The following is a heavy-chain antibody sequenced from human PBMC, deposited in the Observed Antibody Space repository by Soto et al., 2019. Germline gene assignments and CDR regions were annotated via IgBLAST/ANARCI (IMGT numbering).Heavy chain of an antibody. Sequence: LRLSCSASGFTFSSYWMHWVRQAPGKGLVWVSRINSDGSSTSYADSVKGRFTISRDNAKNTLYLQMNSLRADDTAVYYCASQVVVPAYYGMDVWGQGTTVTVSS. CDR3: ASQVVVPAYYGMDV. D-gene: IGHD2-2*01. V-gene: IGHV3-74*01. CDR2: INSDGSST. J-gene: IGHJ6*02. CDR1: GFTFSSYW.